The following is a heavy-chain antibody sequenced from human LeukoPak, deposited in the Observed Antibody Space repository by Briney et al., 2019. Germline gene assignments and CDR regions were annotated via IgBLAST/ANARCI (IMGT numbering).Heavy chain of an antibody. V-gene: IGHV4-39*01. CDR2: FYYSGST. CDR1: GGSITSSNYY. CDR3: VYYYGSGSVEY. Sequence: SETLSLTCTVSGGSITSSNYYWGWIRQPPGKGLEWIGSFYYSGSTNYNPSLKSRVTISVDTSKNQFSLKLSSVTAADTAVYYCVYYYGSGSVEYWGQGALVTVSS. D-gene: IGHD3-10*01. J-gene: IGHJ4*02.